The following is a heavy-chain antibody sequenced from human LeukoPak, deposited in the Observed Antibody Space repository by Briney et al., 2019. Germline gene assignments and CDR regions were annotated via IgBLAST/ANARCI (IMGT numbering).Heavy chain of an antibody. CDR3: ARDHNYAFDN. D-gene: IGHD1-1*01. CDR1: GFPFIEYS. J-gene: IGHJ4*02. V-gene: IGHV3-48*01. Sequence: GGSLRLSCTASGFPFIEYSMNWVRQAPGKGLEWISYIGIDSGNTKYADSVRGRFTISADKAKNSLYLQMNSMRVEDTAVYYCARDHNYAFDNWGQGTLVSVAS. CDR2: IGIDSGNT.